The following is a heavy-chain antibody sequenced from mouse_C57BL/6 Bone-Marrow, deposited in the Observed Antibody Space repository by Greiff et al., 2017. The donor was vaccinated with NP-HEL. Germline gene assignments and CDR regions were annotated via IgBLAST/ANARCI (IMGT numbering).Heavy chain of an antibody. CDR1: GYTFTSYW. V-gene: IGHV1-59*01. CDR3: ASSSRSFAY. CDR2: IDPSDIYT. Sequence: QVQLQQPGAELVRPGTSVKLSCKASGYTFTSYWMHWVKQRPGQGLEWIGVIDPSDIYTNYNQKFKGKATLTVDTYSSTAYMQRSSLTSEDSAIYYCASSSRSFAYWGQGTLVTVSA. J-gene: IGHJ3*01. D-gene: IGHD1-1*01.